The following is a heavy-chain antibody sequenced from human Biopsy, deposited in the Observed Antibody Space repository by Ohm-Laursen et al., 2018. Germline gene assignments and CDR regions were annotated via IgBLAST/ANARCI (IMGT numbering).Heavy chain of an antibody. Sequence: TLSLTCTVSGDSLSGGPDNWSWIRQPPGQGLEYIGFIYSGGNTNYNPSLQSRVTISVDTSKNHFSLRLRSVTPADTAIYYCARDRGYYSDRTVPGYFDLWGRGTLVTVSS. V-gene: IGHV4-61*03. CDR2: IYSGGNT. D-gene: IGHD3-22*01. CDR3: ARDRGYYSDRTVPGYFDL. J-gene: IGHJ2*01. CDR1: GDSLSGGPDN.